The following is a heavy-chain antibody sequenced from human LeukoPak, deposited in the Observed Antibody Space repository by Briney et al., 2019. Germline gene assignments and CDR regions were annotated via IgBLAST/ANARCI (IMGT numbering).Heavy chain of an antibody. J-gene: IGHJ4*02. CDR3: AAAATYYDFWSGYKPYYFDY. CDR1: GFTFTSSA. Sequence: GTSVKVSCKASGFTFTSSAVQWVRQARGQRLEWIGWIVVGSGNTNYAQKFQERVTITRDMSTSTAYMELSSLRSEDTVVYYCAAAATYYDFWSGYKPYYFDYWGQGTLVTVSS. D-gene: IGHD3-3*01. CDR2: IVVGSGNT. V-gene: IGHV1-58*01.